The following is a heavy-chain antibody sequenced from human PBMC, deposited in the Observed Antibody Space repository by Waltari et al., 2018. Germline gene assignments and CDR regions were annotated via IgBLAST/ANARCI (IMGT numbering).Heavy chain of an antibody. CDR3: ARADYYDSSGYYHRQGAGDY. D-gene: IGHD3-22*01. J-gene: IGHJ4*02. V-gene: IGHV1-69*14. Sequence: QVQLVQSGAEVKKPGSSVKVSCKASGGTFSSYAISWVRQAPGQGLEWMGGLIPYFGKANYGRKFQGRVTITADKSTSTAYMELSSLRSEDTAVYYCARADYYDSSGYYHRQGAGDYWGQGTLVTVSS. CDR1: GGTFSSYA. CDR2: LIPYFGKA.